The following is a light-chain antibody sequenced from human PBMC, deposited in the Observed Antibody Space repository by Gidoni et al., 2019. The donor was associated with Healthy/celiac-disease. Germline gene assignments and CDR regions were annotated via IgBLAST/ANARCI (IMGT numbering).Light chain of an antibody. V-gene: IGLV1-40*01. J-gene: IGLJ1*01. CDR2: GNS. CDR1: SSNIGAGYD. CDR3: QSYDGSLSGRGV. Sequence: QSVLTQPPSVSGAPGQRVTISCTGSSSNIGAGYDVHWYQQLPGTAHKLLIYGNSNRPSGVPDRFSGSKSGTSASLAITGLQAEDEADYYCQSYDGSLSGRGVFGTGTKVTVL.